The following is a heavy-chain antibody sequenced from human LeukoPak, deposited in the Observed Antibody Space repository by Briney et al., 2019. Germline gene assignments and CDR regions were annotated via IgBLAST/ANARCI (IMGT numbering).Heavy chain of an antibody. J-gene: IGHJ3*02. Sequence: GGSLRLSCAASGFTFSSYSMNWVRQAPGKGLKWVSYISSSSSTIYYADSVKGRFTISRDNAKNSLYLQMNSLRAEDTAVYYCARNARYSSSWTGAFDIWGQGTMVTVSS. CDR3: ARNARYSSSWTGAFDI. CDR2: ISSSSSTI. CDR1: GFTFSSYS. D-gene: IGHD6-13*01. V-gene: IGHV3-48*01.